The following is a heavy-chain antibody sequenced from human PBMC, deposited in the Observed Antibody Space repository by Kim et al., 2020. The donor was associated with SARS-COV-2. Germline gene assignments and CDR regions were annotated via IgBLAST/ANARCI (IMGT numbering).Heavy chain of an antibody. Sequence: GGSLRLSCAASGFTFSSYGMHWVRQAPGKGLEWVAVISYDGSNKYYADSVKGRFTISRDNSKNTLYLQMNSLRAEDTAVYYCAKAPEGYYDILTGYYRPYYYYYYGMDVWGQGTTVIVSS. CDR1: GFTFSSYG. CDR3: AKAPEGYYDILTGYYRPYYYYYYGMDV. D-gene: IGHD3-9*01. J-gene: IGHJ6*02. CDR2: ISYDGSNK. V-gene: IGHV3-30*18.